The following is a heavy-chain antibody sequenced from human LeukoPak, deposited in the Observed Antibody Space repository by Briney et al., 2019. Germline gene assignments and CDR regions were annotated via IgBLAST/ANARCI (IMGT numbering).Heavy chain of an antibody. Sequence: GASVKVSCKASGYTFTSYGLTWVRQAPRQGLEWMGWISAYNGHTKYPQKLQGRVTMTTDTSTSTAYMELRSLRSDDTAVYYCARGFPPRRNYDSSGYYSYYFDYWGQGTLVTVSS. J-gene: IGHJ4*02. CDR3: ARGFPPRRNYDSSGYYSYYFDY. V-gene: IGHV1-18*01. CDR2: ISAYNGHT. D-gene: IGHD3-22*01. CDR1: GYTFTSYG.